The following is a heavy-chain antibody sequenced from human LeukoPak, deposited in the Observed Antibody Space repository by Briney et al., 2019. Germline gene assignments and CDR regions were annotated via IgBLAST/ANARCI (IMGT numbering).Heavy chain of an antibody. V-gene: IGHV3-48*01. CDR2: ISGSSGTI. CDR1: GFTFRSHS. CDR3: TRVEKGFWSGFKMDV. J-gene: IGHJ6*04. D-gene: IGHD3-3*01. Sequence: PGGSLRLSCTASGFTFRSHSMIWVRQAPGKGLEWISYISGSSGTIYYADSVKGRFIISRDNDKNSLYLQMNSLRVGDTAVYSCTRVEKGFWSGFKMDVWGKGTTVAVSS.